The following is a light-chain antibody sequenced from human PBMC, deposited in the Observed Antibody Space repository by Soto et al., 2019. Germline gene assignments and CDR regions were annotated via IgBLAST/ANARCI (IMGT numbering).Light chain of an antibody. CDR2: EGS. J-gene: IGLJ1*01. Sequence: QSVLTQPASLSGSPGQSLTIACTGTRSDIGAYSLASWYQQHPGKAPKVMIYEGSGRPSGVSNRFSGSKSGNTASLTISGLQAEDEADYYCCSYAAGGTNVGGTGTKLAVL. CDR3: CSYAAGGTNV. CDR1: RSDIGAYSL. V-gene: IGLV2-23*01.